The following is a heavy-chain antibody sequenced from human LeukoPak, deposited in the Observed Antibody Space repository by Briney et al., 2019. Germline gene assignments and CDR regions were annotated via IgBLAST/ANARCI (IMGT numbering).Heavy chain of an antibody. V-gene: IGHV1-69*01. D-gene: IGHD2-21*01. Sequence: SVKVSCKASGGTFRSYAISWVRQAPGQGLEWMGGIIPIFGTANYAQKFQGRVTITADESTSTAYMERSSLRSEDTAVYYCCVVVMAMSPYNWFDPWGQGTLVTVSS. CDR3: CVVVMAMSPYNWFDP. CDR2: IIPIFGTA. CDR1: GGTFRSYA. J-gene: IGHJ5*02.